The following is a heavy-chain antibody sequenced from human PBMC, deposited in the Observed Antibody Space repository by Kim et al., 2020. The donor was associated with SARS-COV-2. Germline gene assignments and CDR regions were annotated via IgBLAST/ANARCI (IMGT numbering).Heavy chain of an antibody. D-gene: IGHD3-10*01. J-gene: IGHJ4*02. Sequence: GGSLRLSCAVSGFTFSSYAMSWVRQAPGKGLEWVSVISGSGGSTYYADSVKGRFTISRDNSKNTLYLQMNSLRAEDTAVYYCAKFIYDSGSFWDYFDYWGQGTLVTVSS. CDR2: ISGSGGST. CDR3: AKFIYDSGSFWDYFDY. V-gene: IGHV3-23*01. CDR1: GFTFSSYA.